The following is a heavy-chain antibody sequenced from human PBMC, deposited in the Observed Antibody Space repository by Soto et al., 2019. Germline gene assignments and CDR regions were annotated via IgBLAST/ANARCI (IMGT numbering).Heavy chain of an antibody. CDR1: GFTFSSYS. Sequence: EVQLVESGGGLVKPGGSLRLSCAASGFTFSSYSMNWVRQAPGKGLEWVSFISSSSSYIYYADSVKGRFTISRDNAKNSLYLQMNSLRAEDTAVYYCAGTTVTTRGYYYGMDVWGQGTTVTVSS. CDR2: ISSSSSYI. D-gene: IGHD4-17*01. J-gene: IGHJ6*02. V-gene: IGHV3-21*01. CDR3: AGTTVTTRGYYYGMDV.